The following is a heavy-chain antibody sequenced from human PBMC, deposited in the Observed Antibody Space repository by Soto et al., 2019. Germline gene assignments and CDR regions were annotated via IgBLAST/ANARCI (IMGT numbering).Heavy chain of an antibody. CDR1: GGSISGYY. D-gene: IGHD6-6*01. Sequence: SETLSLTCTVSGGSISGYYWSWIRQPPGKGLEWIGHIYYRGSTNYNPSLESRTTISVDTSKNQFSLKLSSVTAADTAVYYCARGSSIAGLYYGMDVWGQGTTVTVSS. V-gene: IGHV4-59*12. J-gene: IGHJ6*02. CDR2: IYYRGST. CDR3: ARGSSIAGLYYGMDV.